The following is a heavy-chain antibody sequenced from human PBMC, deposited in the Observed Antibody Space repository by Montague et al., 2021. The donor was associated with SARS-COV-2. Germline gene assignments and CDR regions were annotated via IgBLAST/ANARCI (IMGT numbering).Heavy chain of an antibody. J-gene: IGHJ4*02. CDR2: FYFGGKF. Sequence: SETLSLTCSVSGDSLSNSRYFWGWIRQPPRKGLEWIGSFYFGGKFLYNSSLESRVTISVDTSKNQFSLQLSSVTASDTAVYYCARHSGGSEVAGLDYWGQGILGTVSS. CDR3: ARHSGGSEVAGLDY. D-gene: IGHD6-19*01. CDR1: GDSLSNSRYF. V-gene: IGHV4-39*01.